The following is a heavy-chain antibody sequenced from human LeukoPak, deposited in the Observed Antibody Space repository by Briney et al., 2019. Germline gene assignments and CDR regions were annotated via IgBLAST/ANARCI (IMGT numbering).Heavy chain of an antibody. D-gene: IGHD5-18*01. CDR1: GFTFSSYA. Sequence: GGSLRLSCAASGFTFSSYAMSWVRQAPGKGLEWVSAISGSGGSTYYADSVKGRFTISRDNSKNTLYLQMNSLRAEDTAVYYCAKDRGGYSYGSCFDYWGQGTLVTVSS. J-gene: IGHJ4*02. CDR2: ISGSGGST. CDR3: AKDRGGYSYGSCFDY. V-gene: IGHV3-23*01.